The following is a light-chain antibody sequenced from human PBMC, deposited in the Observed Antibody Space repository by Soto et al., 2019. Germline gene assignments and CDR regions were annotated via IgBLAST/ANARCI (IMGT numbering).Light chain of an antibody. CDR3: QQRSNWRIT. Sequence: EIVLTQSPGTLSLSPGERATLSCRASQSVSNNYLAWYQQKPGQAPRLLISDTSSRATGIPARFSGSGSGTDFTLTISSLEPEDFAVYYCQQRSNWRITFGQGTRLEIK. V-gene: IGKV3D-20*02. J-gene: IGKJ5*01. CDR1: QSVSNNY. CDR2: DTS.